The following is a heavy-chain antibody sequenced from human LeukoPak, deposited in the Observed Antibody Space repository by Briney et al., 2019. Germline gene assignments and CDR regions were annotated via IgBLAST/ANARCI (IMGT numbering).Heavy chain of an antibody. D-gene: IGHD2-15*01. CDR1: GGSFSGYY. CDR2: INHSGST. J-gene: IGHJ4*02. CDR3: VRGYCSGGSCYQVDY. V-gene: IGHV4-34*01. Sequence: SETLSLTCAVYGGSFSGYYWSWIRQSPGKGLEWIGEINHSGSTNYNPSLKSRVTISVDTSKNQFSLKLSSVTAADTAVYYCVRGYCSGGSCYQVDYWGQGTLVTVSS.